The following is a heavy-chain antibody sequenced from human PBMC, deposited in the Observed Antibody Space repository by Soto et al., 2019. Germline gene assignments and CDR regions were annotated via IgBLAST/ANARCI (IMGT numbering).Heavy chain of an antibody. D-gene: IGHD6-6*01. V-gene: IGHV3-21*01. CDR1: GFTFSSYS. CDR2: ISSSSSYI. CDR3: ARVAIAARPIGDAFDI. Sequence: GGSLRLSCAASGFTFSSYSMNWVRQAPGKGLEWVSSISSSSSYIYYTDSVKGRFTISRDNAKNSLYLQMNSLRAEDTAVYYCARVAIAARPIGDAFDILGQGTMVTVSS. J-gene: IGHJ3*02.